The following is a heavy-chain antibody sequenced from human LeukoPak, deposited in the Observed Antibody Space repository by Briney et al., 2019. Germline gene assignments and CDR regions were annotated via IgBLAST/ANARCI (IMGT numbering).Heavy chain of an antibody. CDR1: GYTFISYG. CDR2: ISAYNGNT. Sequence: ASVKVSCKASGYTFISYGISWVRQAPGQGLEWMGWISAYNGNTNYAQKLQGRVTMTTDTSTSTAYMELRSLRSDDTAVYCCARGSRMTTVTRYYYYYYGMDVWGQGTTVTVSS. J-gene: IGHJ6*02. V-gene: IGHV1-18*01. D-gene: IGHD4-11*01. CDR3: ARGSRMTTVTRYYYYYYGMDV.